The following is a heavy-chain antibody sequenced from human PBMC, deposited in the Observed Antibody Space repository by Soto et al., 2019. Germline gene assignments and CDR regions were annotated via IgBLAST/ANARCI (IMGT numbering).Heavy chain of an antibody. Sequence: PGGSLRLSCAASGFTFSSYAMSWVRQAPGKGLEWVSAISGSGGSTYYADSVKGRFTISRDNSKNTLYLQMNSLRAEDTAVYYCARDSNPRYSSAWSITKGTKDGMDVWGQGTTVTISS. J-gene: IGHJ6*02. CDR3: ARDSNPRYSSAWSITKGTKDGMDV. CDR1: GFTFSSYA. CDR2: ISGSGGST. D-gene: IGHD6-13*01. V-gene: IGHV3-23*01.